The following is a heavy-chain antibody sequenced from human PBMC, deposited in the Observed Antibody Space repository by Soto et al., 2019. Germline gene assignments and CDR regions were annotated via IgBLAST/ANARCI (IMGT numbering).Heavy chain of an antibody. CDR2: IYYSGST. CDR3: ARLGPVTMVRGVIAPYFDY. CDR1: GGSISSSSYY. V-gene: IGHV4-39*01. Sequence: SETLSLTCTFSGGSISSSSYYLGWIRQPPGKGLEWIGSIYYSGSTYYNPSLKSRVTISVDTSKNQFSLKLSSVTAADTAVYYCARLGPVTMVRGVIAPYFDYWGQGTLVTVSS. J-gene: IGHJ4*02. D-gene: IGHD3-10*01.